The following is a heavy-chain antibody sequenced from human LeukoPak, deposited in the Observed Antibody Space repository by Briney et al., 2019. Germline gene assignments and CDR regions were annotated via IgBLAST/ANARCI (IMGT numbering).Heavy chain of an antibody. CDR1: GGSISSGDYY. Sequence: ASETLSLTCTVSGGSISSGDYYWSWIRQPPGKGLEWIGYIYYSGSTYYNPSLKSRVTISVDTSKKQFSLKLSSVTAADTAVYYCARSTVVPAAPFDYWGQGTLVTVSS. J-gene: IGHJ4*02. CDR3: ARSTVVPAAPFDY. D-gene: IGHD2-2*01. CDR2: IYYSGST. V-gene: IGHV4-30-4*08.